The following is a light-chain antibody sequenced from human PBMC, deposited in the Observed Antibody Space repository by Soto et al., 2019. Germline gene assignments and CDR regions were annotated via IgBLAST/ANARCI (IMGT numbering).Light chain of an antibody. V-gene: IGKV3-11*01. CDR1: QSLSSY. J-gene: IGKJ5*01. CDR2: DAS. CDR3: QQRSNWPIT. Sequence: EIVLTQSPATLPFSPGEQVTLSCRPSQSLSSYLALYQQKPGHAPTLLIYDASNRATGMPARCSGSGSGTDFTLTISSLEPEDFAVYYCQQRSNWPITFGQGTRLEIK.